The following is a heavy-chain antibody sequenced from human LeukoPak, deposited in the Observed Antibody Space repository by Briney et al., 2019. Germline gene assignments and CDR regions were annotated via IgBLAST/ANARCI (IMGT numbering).Heavy chain of an antibody. Sequence: GGSLRLSCAASGFTFRSYTMTWVRQAPGKGLEWVSTISGSGGSTYYADSVKGRFTISRDNSKNTLYLQMNSLRAEDTAVYYCAKGPDWAVYSSPHPYYFDYWGQGTLVTVSS. V-gene: IGHV3-23*01. CDR2: ISGSGGST. D-gene: IGHD6-13*01. CDR1: GFTFRSYT. CDR3: AKGPDWAVYSSPHPYYFDY. J-gene: IGHJ4*02.